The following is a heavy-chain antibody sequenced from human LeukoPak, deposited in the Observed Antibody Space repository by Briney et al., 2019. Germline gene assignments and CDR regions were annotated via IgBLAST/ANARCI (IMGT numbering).Heavy chain of an antibody. Sequence: PSETLSLTCTVSGGSISSNYWSWIRQPPGKRLEWIGYIDYRGTTNYNPSLKSQVTISVDTSKNQFSLKLNSVTAADTAVYYCARRYNRGSLDYWGQGTLATVSS. V-gene: IGHV4-59*08. CDR3: ARRYNRGSLDY. CDR1: GGSISSNY. D-gene: IGHD6-19*01. CDR2: IDYRGTT. J-gene: IGHJ4*02.